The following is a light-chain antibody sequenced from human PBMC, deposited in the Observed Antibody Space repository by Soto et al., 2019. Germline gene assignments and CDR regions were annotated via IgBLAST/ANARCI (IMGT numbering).Light chain of an antibody. V-gene: IGLV2-8*01. J-gene: IGLJ2*01. CDR3: SSYAGSNNLL. CDR1: KSDIGVYDF. CDR2: EVV. Sequence: QSALTQPPSASGSPGQSVTISCTGTKSDIGVYDFVSWYQHHPGKAPRLIIYEVVQRPSGVPDRFSGSKSGNTASLTVSGLQAADEADYYCSSYAGSNNLLFGGGTKLTVL.